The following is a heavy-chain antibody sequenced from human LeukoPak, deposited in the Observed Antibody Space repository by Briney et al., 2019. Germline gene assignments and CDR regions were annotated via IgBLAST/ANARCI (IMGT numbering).Heavy chain of an antibody. V-gene: IGHV3-7*01. J-gene: IGHJ6*03. CDR3: AKDGEDRHCSSTSCYPYYYYMDV. Sequence: GGSLRLSCAASGFTFSNFWMSWVRQAPGKGLEWVANIKQDGSEKNYVDSVKGRFTISRDNAKNSLYLQMNSLRAEDTAVYYCAKDGEDRHCSSTSCYPYYYYMDVWGKGTTVTVSS. D-gene: IGHD2-2*01. CDR2: IKQDGSEK. CDR1: GFTFSNFW.